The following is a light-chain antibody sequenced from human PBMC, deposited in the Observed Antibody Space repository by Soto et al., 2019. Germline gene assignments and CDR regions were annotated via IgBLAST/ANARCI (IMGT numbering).Light chain of an antibody. CDR3: QQRSNWPLLT. V-gene: IGKV3-11*01. J-gene: IGKJ4*01. Sequence: ETVLTQSPATLSLSPGERATLSCRASRSISTYLAWYQQKPGQAPRLLIYDASNRATGIPARFSGSGSGTDFTLTISSLEPEDFAVYYCQQRSNWPLLTFGGGTKVDI. CDR2: DAS. CDR1: RSISTY.